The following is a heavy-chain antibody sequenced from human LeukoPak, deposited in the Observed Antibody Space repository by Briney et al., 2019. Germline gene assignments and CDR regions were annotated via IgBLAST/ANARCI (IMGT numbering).Heavy chain of an antibody. CDR2: ISDDGSNK. CDR1: GGSISSSS. CDR3: ARVDDLDAFDI. J-gene: IGHJ3*02. V-gene: IGHV3-30*03. Sequence: LSLTCTVSGGSISSSSYYWGWIRQPPGKGLEWVAVISDDGSNKYYADSVKGRFTISRDNSKNTLYLQMNSLRPEDTAVYYCARVDDLDAFDIWGQGTMVTVSS. D-gene: IGHD2-2*03.